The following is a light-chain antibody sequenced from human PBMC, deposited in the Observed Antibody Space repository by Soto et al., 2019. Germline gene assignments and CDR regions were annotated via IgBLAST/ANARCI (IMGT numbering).Light chain of an antibody. Sequence: DIVMTQSPDSLALPLGERATVNCKSSQSLFYSSNNYNYLAWYQKKPGQPPKLXXYWASTRESGVPDRFSGSGSGTDLTLTISSLQAEDVAAYYCQQYYTTPSITFGQGTRLEIK. CDR2: WAS. V-gene: IGKV4-1*01. J-gene: IGKJ5*01. CDR1: QSLFYSSNNYNY. CDR3: QQYYTTPSIT.